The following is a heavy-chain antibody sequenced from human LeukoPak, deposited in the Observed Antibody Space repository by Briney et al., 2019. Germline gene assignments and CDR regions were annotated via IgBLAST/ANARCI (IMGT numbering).Heavy chain of an antibody. CDR1: GFTFSSYA. J-gene: IGHJ4*02. CDR3: ARDRLRYFDY. D-gene: IGHD2-15*01. CDR2: IYSGGST. Sequence: PGGSLRLSCAASGFTFSSYAMHWVRQAPGKGLEWVSVIYSGGSTYYADSVKGRFTISRDNSKNTLYLQMNSLRAEDTAVYYCARDRLRYFDYWGQGTLVTVSS. V-gene: IGHV3-66*01.